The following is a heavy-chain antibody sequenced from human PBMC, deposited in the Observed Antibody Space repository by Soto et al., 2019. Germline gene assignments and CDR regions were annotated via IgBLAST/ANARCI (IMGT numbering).Heavy chain of an antibody. J-gene: IGHJ6*02. V-gene: IGHV4-31*11. CDR1: GGSISSCAYY. D-gene: IGHD2-21*02. Sequence: SETLSLTCAVFGGSISSCAYYRSLIRQHPGKGLEWIGYIYYSGSTYYNPSLKSRVTISVDTSKNQFSLKLSSVTAADTAVYYCARTNCGGDCYPPYYYYYGMDVWGQGTTVTVSS. CDR3: ARTNCGGDCYPPYYYYYGMDV. CDR2: IYYSGST.